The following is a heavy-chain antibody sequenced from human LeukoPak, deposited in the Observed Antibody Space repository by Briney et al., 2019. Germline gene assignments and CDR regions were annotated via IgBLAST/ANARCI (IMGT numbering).Heavy chain of an antibody. Sequence: SETLSLTCSVSGGSISSSNYYWGWIRQPPGKGLEWIGTIYYSGTTYYNPSLESRVTISEDMSKNQFSLTLRSVTAADTAVYYCARRISDYYYYYIDVWGKGTTVTVSS. V-gene: IGHV4-39*01. CDR1: GGSISSSNYY. J-gene: IGHJ6*03. CDR2: IYYSGTT. D-gene: IGHD3-10*01. CDR3: ARRISDYYYYYIDV.